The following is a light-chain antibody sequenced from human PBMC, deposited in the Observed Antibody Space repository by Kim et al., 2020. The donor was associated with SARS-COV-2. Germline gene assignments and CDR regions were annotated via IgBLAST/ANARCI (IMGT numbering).Light chain of an antibody. V-gene: IGKV1-27*01. CDR1: KDISKY. J-gene: IGKJ1*01. Sequence: ASVGNRATITGRARKDISKYLAWDQQRPVGVPTLLIYAASTLQSVVPSRFSGSGAGTDFTLSISGLQPEDVAMYYCEKTDSAPWTFGQGTKVDIK. CDR2: AAS. CDR3: EKTDSAPWT.